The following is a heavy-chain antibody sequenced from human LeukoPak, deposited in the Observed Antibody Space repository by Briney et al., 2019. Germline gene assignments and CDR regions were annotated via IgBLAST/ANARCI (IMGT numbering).Heavy chain of an antibody. CDR2: INAGNGNT. D-gene: IGHD3-10*01. V-gene: IGHV1-3*01. CDR3: ARGLVLWFGELSP. CDR1: GYTFTSYA. Sequence: ASVKVSCKASGYTFTSYAMHWVRQAPGQRLEWMGRINAGNGNTKYSQKFQGRVTITRDTSASTAYMELSSLRSEDTAVYYCARGLVLWFGELSPWGQGTLVTVSS. J-gene: IGHJ5*02.